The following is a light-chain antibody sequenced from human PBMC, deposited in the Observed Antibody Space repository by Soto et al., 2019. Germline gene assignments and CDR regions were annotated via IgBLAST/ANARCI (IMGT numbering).Light chain of an antibody. V-gene: IGKV3-20*01. CDR2: DVS. Sequence: EIVLTQSPGTLSLSPGERATLSCRSSQSVSNSYLAWYQQKPGQAPRLLIYDVSSRATGIPDRFSGSGSGTDFILTISRLESEDFAVYYCQQYGISPTFGQGTKVEIK. CDR3: QQYGISPT. J-gene: IGKJ1*01. CDR1: QSVSNSY.